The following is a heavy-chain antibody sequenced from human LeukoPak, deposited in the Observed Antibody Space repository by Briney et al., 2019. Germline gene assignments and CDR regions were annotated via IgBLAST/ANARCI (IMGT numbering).Heavy chain of an antibody. D-gene: IGHD2/OR15-2a*01. CDR1: GYTSTSYY. V-gene: IGHV1-46*01. CDR2: INPSGGST. Sequence: GAPGKVSCKAFGYTSTSYYMHWVQQAPEQGLEWMGIINPSGGSTSYAQKFQGRVTMTRDKSTSTVYMELSSLRSEDTAVYYCARGIALPRPPFDYWGQGTLVTVSS. CDR3: ARGIALPRPPFDY. J-gene: IGHJ4*02.